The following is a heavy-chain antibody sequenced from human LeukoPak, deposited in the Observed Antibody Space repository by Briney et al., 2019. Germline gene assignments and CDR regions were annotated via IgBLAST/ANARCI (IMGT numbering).Heavy chain of an antibody. V-gene: IGHV1-8*01. J-gene: IGHJ4*02. CDR3: ARVMAEAGTVSDY. Sequence: GASVKVSCKASGYTFTSYDINWVRQATGQGLEWMGWMNPNSGNTGYAQKFQGRVTMTRNTSISTAYMELSSLRSEDTAVYCCARVMAEAGTVSDYWGQGTLVTVSS. CDR1: GYTFTSYD. D-gene: IGHD6-19*01. CDR2: MNPNSGNT.